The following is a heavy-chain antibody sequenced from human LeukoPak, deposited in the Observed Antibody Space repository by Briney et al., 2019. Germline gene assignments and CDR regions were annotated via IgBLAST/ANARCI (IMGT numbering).Heavy chain of an antibody. Sequence: GGSLRLSCAASGFTFSSYGMSWVRQAPGKGLEWVSAISGTGGSTYYAGSVKGHFTISRDNSKNTVYLQMNSLRAEDTAVYFCARTYGSGSYYQFDYWGQGTLVTVSS. CDR3: ARTYGSGSYYQFDY. CDR1: GFTFSSYG. V-gene: IGHV3-23*01. J-gene: IGHJ4*02. D-gene: IGHD3-10*01. CDR2: ISGTGGST.